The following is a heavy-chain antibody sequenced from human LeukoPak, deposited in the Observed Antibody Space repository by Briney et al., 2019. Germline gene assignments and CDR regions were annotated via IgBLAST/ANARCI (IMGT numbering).Heavy chain of an antibody. V-gene: IGHV1-8*01. J-gene: IGHJ4*02. Sequence: ASVNVSCKASVYTFTSYDINWVRQATGQGLEWMGWMNPNSGNTGSAHKFQGRLTMTRNTYISTAYMELNSLRSEDTAGYYCARRSQAGGTGIGYWGQGTLVTVSS. CDR2: MNPNSGNT. CDR3: ARRSQAGGTGIGY. CDR1: VYTFTSYD. D-gene: IGHD6-19*01.